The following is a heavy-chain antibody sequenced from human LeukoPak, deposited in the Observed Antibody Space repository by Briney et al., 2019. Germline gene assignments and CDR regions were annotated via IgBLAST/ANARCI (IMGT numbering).Heavy chain of an antibody. V-gene: IGHV5-51*01. CDR2: IYPGDSDT. J-gene: IGHJ4*02. CDR1: GYSFTSYW. CDR3: ARRRWCGGDCSNPGVFDY. Sequence: GESLKISWKGSGYSFTSYWIGLVRQIPGKGLEWMGIIYPGDSDTRYSPSFQGQVTISADKSISTAYLQWSSLKASDTAMYYCARRRWCGGDCSNPGVFDYWGQGTLVTVSS. D-gene: IGHD2-21*02.